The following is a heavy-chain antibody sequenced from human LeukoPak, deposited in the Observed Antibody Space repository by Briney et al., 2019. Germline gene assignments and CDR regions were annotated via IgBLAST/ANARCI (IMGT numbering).Heavy chain of an antibody. J-gene: IGHJ6*04. D-gene: IGHD3-10*01. CDR2: IYSGGST. V-gene: IGHV3-53*01. Sequence: PGGSLRLSCAASGFTVSSNYMSWVRQAPGKGLEWVSVIYSGGSTYYADSVKGRFTISRDNSKNTLYLQMNSLRAEDTAVYYCAKDVWFGEFPHYGMDVWGKGTTVTVSS. CDR3: AKDVWFGEFPHYGMDV. CDR1: GFTVSSNY.